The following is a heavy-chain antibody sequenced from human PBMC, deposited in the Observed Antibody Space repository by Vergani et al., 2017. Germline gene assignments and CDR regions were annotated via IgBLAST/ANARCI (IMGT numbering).Heavy chain of an antibody. CDR1: GVSVTDYN. D-gene: IGHD6-13*01. J-gene: IGHJ5*02. Sequence: QVKLQESGPGLVKPSETLSLTCHVFGVSVTDYNCNWIRQAPGKGLEWIGSLSTTGGATHASHNPSLKSRVSISVDTSKSQFSLMLTSVTAADSAIYYCAGDTHSWQRADRWGQGLRVSVSS. V-gene: IGHV4-59*02. CDR2: LSTTGGA. CDR3: AGDTHSWQRADR.